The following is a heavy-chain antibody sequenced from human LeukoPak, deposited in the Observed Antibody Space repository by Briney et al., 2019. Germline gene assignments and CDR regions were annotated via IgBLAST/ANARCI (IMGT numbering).Heavy chain of an antibody. Sequence: GGSLRLSCEASGFXFKNYAISWVRQAPGKGLEWVAVIWYDGSNKYYADSVKGRFTISRDNSKNTLYLQMNSLRAEDTAVYYCARDPSDYGSGSYFGMDVWGQGTTVTVSS. V-gene: IGHV3-33*08. CDR3: ARDPSDYGSGSYFGMDV. CDR2: IWYDGSNK. J-gene: IGHJ6*02. D-gene: IGHD3-10*01. CDR1: GFXFKNYA.